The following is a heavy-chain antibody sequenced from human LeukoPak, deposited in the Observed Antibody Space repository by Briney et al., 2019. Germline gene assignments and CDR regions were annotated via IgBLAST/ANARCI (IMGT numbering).Heavy chain of an antibody. D-gene: IGHD6-13*01. J-gene: IGHJ4*02. CDR2: ISWDGGST. V-gene: IGHV3-43D*03. CDR3: AKDQGTPSSSWIRWGGLTWGLDY. CDR1: GFTFDDYA. Sequence: GGSLRLSCAASGFTFDDYAMHWVRQAPGKGLEWVSLISWDGGSTYYADSVKVRFTISRDNSKNSLYLQMNSLRAEDTALYYCAKDQGTPSSSWIRWGGLTWGLDYWGQGTLVTVSS.